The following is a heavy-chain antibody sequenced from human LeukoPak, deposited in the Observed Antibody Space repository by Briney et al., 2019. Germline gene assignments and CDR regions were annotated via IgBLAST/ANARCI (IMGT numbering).Heavy chain of an antibody. Sequence: PSETLSLTCTVSGGSISNNYWSWIRQPPGKGLEWIGYIYYSGSTNYNPSLKSRVTISVDTSKNQFSLKLSSVTAADTAVYYCARGPELDFDYWGQGTLVTVSS. CDR2: IYYSGST. CDR1: GGSISNNY. V-gene: IGHV4-59*01. CDR3: ARGPELDFDY. J-gene: IGHJ4*02.